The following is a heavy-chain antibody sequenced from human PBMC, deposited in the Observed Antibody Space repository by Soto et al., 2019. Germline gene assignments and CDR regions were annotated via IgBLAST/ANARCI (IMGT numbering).Heavy chain of an antibody. V-gene: IGHV4-4*07. CDR3: ATIVGANDY. CDR2: IYSSGSA. Sequence: SETLSLTCTVSRASIYTYSWTWIRQPAGKGLQWIGHIYSSGSANYSPSLKSRVSMSVDSSKNQISLKLTSVTAADTAVYYCATIVGANDYWGQGTLVTVSS. J-gene: IGHJ4*02. CDR1: RASIYTYS. D-gene: IGHD1-26*01.